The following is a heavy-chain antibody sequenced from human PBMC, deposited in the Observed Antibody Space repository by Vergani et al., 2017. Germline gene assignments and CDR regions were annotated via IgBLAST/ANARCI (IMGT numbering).Heavy chain of an antibody. J-gene: IGHJ5*02. CDR3: ASAQRYCSSTSCDPRRFDP. D-gene: IGHD2-2*01. CDR1: GGTFSSYA. CDR2: IIPIFGTA. V-gene: IGHV1-69*01. Sequence: QVQLVQSGAEVKKPGSSVKVSCKASGGTFSSYAISWVRQAPGQGLEWMGGIIPIFGTANYAQKFQGRVTITADESTSTAYMELSSLRSEDTAVYYCASAQRYCSSTSCDPRRFDPWGQGTLVTVSS.